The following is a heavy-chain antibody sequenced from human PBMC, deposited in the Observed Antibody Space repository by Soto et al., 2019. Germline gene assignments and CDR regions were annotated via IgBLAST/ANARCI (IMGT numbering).Heavy chain of an antibody. CDR1: GFTFSNYA. Sequence: QLLESGGGLVQPGGSLRLSCAASGFTFSNYAMSWVRQAPGKGLEWVSSISSSVDSTYYADSVKGRFTISRDNSKNTLYLKMNSLRAEDTAVYYCAKDPGGGATNWYFDLWGRGTLVTVSS. V-gene: IGHV3-23*01. CDR2: ISSSVDST. CDR3: AKDPGGGATNWYFDL. J-gene: IGHJ2*01. D-gene: IGHD1-26*01.